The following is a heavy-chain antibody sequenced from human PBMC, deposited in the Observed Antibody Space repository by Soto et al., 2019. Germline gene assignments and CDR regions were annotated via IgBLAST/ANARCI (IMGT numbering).Heavy chain of an antibody. J-gene: IGHJ4*02. CDR3: ARDGVGATTFFGYFDY. D-gene: IGHD1-26*01. CDR2: IRYDGSNI. CDR1: GLIFSGYG. V-gene: IGHV3-33*01. Sequence: QVQLVESGGGVVQPGRSLRLSCAASGLIFSGYGMHWVRQAPGKGLQWVAVIRYDGSNIYYADYVKGRFTISRDNSKNTLYLQMNSLRAEDTAVYYCARDGVGATTFFGYFDYWGQGALVTVSS.